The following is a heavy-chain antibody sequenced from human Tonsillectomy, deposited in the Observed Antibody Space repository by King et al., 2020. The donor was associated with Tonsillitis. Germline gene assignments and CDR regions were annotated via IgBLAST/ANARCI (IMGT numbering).Heavy chain of an antibody. D-gene: IGHD2-2*01. CDR3: ARDRLIVVVPAAGLKDY. CDR2: IKQDGSEK. J-gene: IGHJ4*02. CDR1: GFTFSSYW. V-gene: IGHV3-7*04. Sequence: VQLVESGGGLVQPGGSLRISCAASGFTFSSYWMSWVRQAPGKGLEWVANIKQDGSEKYYVDSVKGRFTISRDNAKNSLYLQMNSLRAEDTAVYYCARDRLIVVVPAAGLKDYWGQGTLVTVSS.